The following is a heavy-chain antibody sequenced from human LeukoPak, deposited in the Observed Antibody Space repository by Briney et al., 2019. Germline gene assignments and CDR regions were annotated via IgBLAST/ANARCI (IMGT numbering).Heavy chain of an antibody. V-gene: IGHV3-7*01. J-gene: IGHJ4*02. D-gene: IGHD6-19*01. CDR1: GFTFSSYW. Sequence: GGSLRLSCAASGFTFSSYWMSWVRQAPGKGLEWVANIKQDGSEKYYVDSVKGRFTISRDNAKNSLYLQMNSLRAEDTAVYYCARDLGSGWNRLDYWGQGTLVTVSS. CDR2: IKQDGSEK. CDR3: ARDLGSGWNRLDY.